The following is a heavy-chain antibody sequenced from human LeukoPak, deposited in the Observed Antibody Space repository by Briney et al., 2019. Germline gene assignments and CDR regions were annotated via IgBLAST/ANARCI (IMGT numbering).Heavy chain of an antibody. CDR3: ARAHRAYAVAGTDY. J-gene: IGHJ4*02. V-gene: IGHV1-18*01. CDR1: GYTFTSYG. D-gene: IGHD6-19*01. CDR2: ISAYNGNT. Sequence: ASVKVSCKGSGYTFTSYGISWVRQAPGQGLEWMGWISAYNGNTNYAQKLQGRVTMTTDTSTSTAYMELRSLRSDDTAVYYCARAHRAYAVAGTDYWGQGTLVTVSS.